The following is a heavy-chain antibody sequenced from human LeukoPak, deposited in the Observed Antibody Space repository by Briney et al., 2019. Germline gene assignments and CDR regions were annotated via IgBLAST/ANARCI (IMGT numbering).Heavy chain of an antibody. CDR3: ATQTHAAAGSGHWFDP. CDR1: GGSISSYY. V-gene: IGHV4-59*08. D-gene: IGHD6-13*01. Sequence: SETLSLTCTVSGGSISSYYWSWIRQPPGKGLEWIGYIYYSGSTNYNPSLKSRVTISVDTSKNQFSLKLSSVTAADTAVYYCATQTHAAAGSGHWFDPWGQGTLVTVSS. CDR2: IYYSGST. J-gene: IGHJ5*02.